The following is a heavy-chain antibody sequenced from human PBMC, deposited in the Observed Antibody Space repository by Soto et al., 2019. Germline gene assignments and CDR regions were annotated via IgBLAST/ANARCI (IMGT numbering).Heavy chain of an antibody. CDR2: INAGNGNT. J-gene: IGHJ5*02. Sequence: QVQLVQSGAEEKKPGASVKVSCKASGYTFTSYAMHWVRQAPGQRLEWMGWINAGNGNTKYSQKFQGRVTITRDTAASTAYMELSSRRSEDTAVYYCARGWELGNWFDPWGQGTLVTVSS. CDR1: GYTFTSYA. CDR3: ARGWELGNWFDP. V-gene: IGHV1-3*05. D-gene: IGHD1-26*01.